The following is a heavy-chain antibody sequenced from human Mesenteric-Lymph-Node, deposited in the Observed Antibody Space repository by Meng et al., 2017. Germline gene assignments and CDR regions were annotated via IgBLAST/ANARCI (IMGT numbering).Heavy chain of an antibody. J-gene: IGHJ4*02. CDR1: GFTFSSNS. Sequence: QVQLVESGGGVVQPGRSLRLSCAASGFTFSSNSMHWVRQATGKGLEWVAVIWNDGSNKYYADSVKGRFTISRDNSKNTLYLQMNSLRAEDTAVYYCARDLRNFDYWGQGTLVTVSS. CDR2: IWNDGSNK. V-gene: IGHV3-33*01. CDR3: ARDLRNFDY.